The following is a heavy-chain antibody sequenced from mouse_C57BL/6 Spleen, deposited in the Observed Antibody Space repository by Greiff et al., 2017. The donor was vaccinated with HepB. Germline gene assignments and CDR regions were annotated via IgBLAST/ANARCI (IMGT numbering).Heavy chain of an antibody. J-gene: IGHJ1*03. CDR1: GFTFSDYY. CDR2: INYDGSST. D-gene: IGHD1-1*01. V-gene: IGHV5-16*01. Sequence: EVQLVESEGGLVQPGSSMKLSCTASGFTFSDYYMAWVRQVPEKGLEWVANINYDGSSTYYLDSLKSRFIISRDNAKNILYLQMSSLKSEDTATYYCARGPNYYGSSYVDWYFDVWGTGTTVTVSS. CDR3: ARGPNYYGSSYVDWYFDV.